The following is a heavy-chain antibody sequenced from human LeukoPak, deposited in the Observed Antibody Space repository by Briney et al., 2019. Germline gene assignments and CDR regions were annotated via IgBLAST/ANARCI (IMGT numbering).Heavy chain of an antibody. J-gene: IGHJ4*02. CDR3: AKGSYYDSSGSFYFDY. D-gene: IGHD3-22*01. Sequence: GSLRLSCAASGFTFSSYAMSWVRQAPGKGLEWVSGISGSGDDTYYADSVKGRFTISRDNSKNTLYVQVNSLGTEDTAAYYCAKGSYYDSSGSFYFDYWGQGTLVTVSS. V-gene: IGHV3-23*01. CDR1: GFTFSSYA. CDR2: ISGSGDDT.